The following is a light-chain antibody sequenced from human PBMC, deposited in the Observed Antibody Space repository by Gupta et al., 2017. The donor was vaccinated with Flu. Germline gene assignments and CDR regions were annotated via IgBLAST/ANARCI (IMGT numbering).Light chain of an antibody. CDR1: QRVSSSY. J-gene: IGKJ2*01. Sequence: ERATLSCRASQRVSSSYLAWYQQKPGQAPRLLIYGASSRATGIPDRFSGSGSGTDFALTISRLEPEDFAVYYCQHYDSSLYTFGQGTKLEIK. V-gene: IGKV3-20*01. CDR2: GAS. CDR3: QHYDSSLYT.